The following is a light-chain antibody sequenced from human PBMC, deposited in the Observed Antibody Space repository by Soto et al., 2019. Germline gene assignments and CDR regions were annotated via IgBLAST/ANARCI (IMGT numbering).Light chain of an antibody. J-gene: IGKJ2*01. CDR3: IQTLQAPYS. V-gene: IGKV2-28*01. CDR2: LGS. Sequence: DIVMTQSPLSLPVTPGAPASISCRSSQSLRHHNGYYYLDWYLQKPGQSPQVLIYLGSNRASGVPDRVSGSGSGTVFTLKISRVEAEDVGVYYEIQTLQAPYSFGQGTKLEIK. CDR1: QSLRHHNGYYY.